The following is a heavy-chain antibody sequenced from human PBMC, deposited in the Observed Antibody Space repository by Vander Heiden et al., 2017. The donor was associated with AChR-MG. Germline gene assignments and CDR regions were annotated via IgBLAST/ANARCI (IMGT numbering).Heavy chain of an antibody. V-gene: IGHV3-48*03. J-gene: IGHJ6*03. D-gene: IGHD3-10*01. CDR2: ISSSGSTI. Sequence: EVQLVESGGGLVQPGGSLRLSCAASGFTFSSYEMNGVRQAPGKGMEWVSYISSSGSTIYYADSVKGRFTISRDNAKNSLYLQMNSLRAEDTAVYYCARLGLTMVQGVIITFYYMDVWGKGTTVTVSS. CDR1: GFTFSSYE. CDR3: ARLGLTMVQGVIITFYYMDV.